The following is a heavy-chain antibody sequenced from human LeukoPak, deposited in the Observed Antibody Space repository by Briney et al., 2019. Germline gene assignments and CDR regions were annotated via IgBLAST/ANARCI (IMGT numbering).Heavy chain of an antibody. CDR1: GFTFNTYG. Sequence: GGPLRLSCAASGFTFNTYGMHWVRQAPGKGLEWVAFIRYDGSNKYYADSVKGRFTISRDNSKNTLFLQMNSLRVEDTAVYYCAKREYYGSGSYYSPNWFDPWGQGTLVTVSS. D-gene: IGHD3-10*01. CDR3: AKREYYGSGSYYSPNWFDP. V-gene: IGHV3-30*02. CDR2: IRYDGSNK. J-gene: IGHJ5*02.